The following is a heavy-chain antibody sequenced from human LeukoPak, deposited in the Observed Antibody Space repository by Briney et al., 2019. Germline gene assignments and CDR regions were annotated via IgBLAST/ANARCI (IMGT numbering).Heavy chain of an antibody. J-gene: IGHJ3*02. CDR3: ARGPYSYDSSGAFDI. CDR2: IYVSGST. Sequence: SQTLSLTCSVSGGSISSGSYYWSWIRQPAGKGLEWIGRIYVSGSTNYNPSLKSRVTISVDTSKNQFSLRLSSVTAADTAVYFCARGPYSYDSSGAFDIWGQGTMVTVSS. V-gene: IGHV4-61*02. CDR1: GGSISSGSYY. D-gene: IGHD3-22*01.